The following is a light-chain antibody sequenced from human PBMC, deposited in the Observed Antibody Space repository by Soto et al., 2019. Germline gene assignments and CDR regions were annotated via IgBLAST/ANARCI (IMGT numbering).Light chain of an antibody. V-gene: IGLV2-14*03. J-gene: IGLJ1*01. Sequence: QSALTKPASVSGSPGQSIPISCTGTGSNVGGYNYVSWYQQHPGTAPKLILFDVTNRPSGVSNRFSGSKSGNTASLTISGLQAEDEADFYCSSYTSTRTYVFGTGTKLTVL. CDR3: SSYTSTRTYV. CDR2: DVT. CDR1: GSNVGGYNY.